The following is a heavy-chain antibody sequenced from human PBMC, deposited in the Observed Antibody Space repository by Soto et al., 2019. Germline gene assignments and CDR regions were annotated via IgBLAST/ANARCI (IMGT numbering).Heavy chain of an antibody. CDR3: ASRLDTASQGYYGMDV. J-gene: IGHJ6*02. D-gene: IGHD5-18*01. CDR2: IIPIFGTA. CDR1: GGTFSSYA. V-gene: IGHV1-69*01. Sequence: QVQLVQSGAEVKKPGSSVKVSCKASGGTFSSYAISWVRQTPGQGLEWMGGIIPIFGTANYAQKFQGRVTITADESTSTAYMELSSLRSEDTAVYYCASRLDTASQGYYGMDVWGQGTTVTVSS.